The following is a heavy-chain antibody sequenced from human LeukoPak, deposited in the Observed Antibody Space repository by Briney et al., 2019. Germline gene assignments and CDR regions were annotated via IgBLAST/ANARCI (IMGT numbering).Heavy chain of an antibody. D-gene: IGHD3-9*01. CDR3: AKDLTELTLALNC. V-gene: IGHV3-30*18. Sequence: GGSLRLSCAASGFPFSSYGMAWVRQAPGKGLEWMAVISNDGTRKYYADSVKGRFTISRDNSKNTLYLQMNSLRVEDMAVYYCAKDLTELTLALNCWGQGTLVTASS. CDR1: GFPFSSYG. CDR2: ISNDGTRK. J-gene: IGHJ4*02.